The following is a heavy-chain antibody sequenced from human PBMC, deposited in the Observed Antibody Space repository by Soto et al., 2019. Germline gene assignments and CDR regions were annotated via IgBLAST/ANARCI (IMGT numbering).Heavy chain of an antibody. V-gene: IGHV3-7*04. CDR3: ARAPRGYSYGY. CDR1: GFTLSNYW. J-gene: IGHJ4*02. CDR2: IKEDGSEK. D-gene: IGHD5-18*01. Sequence: EVQLVESGGGLVQPGGSLRLSCAASGFTLSNYWMSWVRQAPGKGLEWVANIKEDGSEKYYVDSVKGRFTISRDNAKNAVYLQMNSLRAEDTAVYFCARAPRGYSYGYWGQGTLVTVSS.